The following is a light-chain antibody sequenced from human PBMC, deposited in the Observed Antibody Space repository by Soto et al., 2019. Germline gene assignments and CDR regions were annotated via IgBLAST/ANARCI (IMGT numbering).Light chain of an antibody. CDR1: QGISNY. Sequence: DIQMTQSPSSLSVSVGDRVTITCRASQGISNYLAWFQQKPGKVPKSLISAASTLQSGVPSRFSGSGAGTDFTLTISSLRPEDSATYYCQQYNRYPITFGQGTRLEI. CDR3: QQYNRYPIT. J-gene: IGKJ5*01. V-gene: IGKV1-16*01. CDR2: AAS.